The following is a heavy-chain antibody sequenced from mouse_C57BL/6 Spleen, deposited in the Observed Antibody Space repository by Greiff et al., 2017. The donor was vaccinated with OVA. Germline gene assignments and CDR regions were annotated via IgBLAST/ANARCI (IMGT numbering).Heavy chain of an antibody. CDR1: GFSLTSYA. V-gene: IGHV2-9-1*01. J-gene: IGHJ2*01. D-gene: IGHD1-2*01. CDR3: ARNEAGFDGESFDY. Sequence: VNLVESGPGLVAPSQSLSITCTVSGFSLTSYAISWVRQPPGKGLEWLGVIWTGGGTNYNSALKSRLSISKDNSKSQVFLKMNSLQTDDTARYYCARNEAGFDGESFDYWGQGTTLTVSS. CDR2: IWTGGGT.